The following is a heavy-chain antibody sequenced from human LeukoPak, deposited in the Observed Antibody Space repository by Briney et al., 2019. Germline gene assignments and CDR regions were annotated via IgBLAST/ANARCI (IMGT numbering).Heavy chain of an antibody. CDR3: SSDRDGDMTTVTHSFGY. D-gene: IGHD4-11*01. CDR1: GFSFSSYN. V-gene: IGHV3-21*01. CDR2: IISSSSYI. Sequence: PAGSLTLTCAASGFSFSSYNMNWVRQAPGKRLQWVSCIISSSSYIYYADSVKSRFTISRDNAKNSLYLQLNSLRAEDTAVYYCSSDRDGDMTTVTHSFGYWGQGTLVTVSS. J-gene: IGHJ4*02.